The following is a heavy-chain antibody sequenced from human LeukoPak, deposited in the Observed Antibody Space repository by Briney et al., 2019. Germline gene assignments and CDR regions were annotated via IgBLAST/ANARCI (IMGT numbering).Heavy chain of an antibody. D-gene: IGHD2-15*01. CDR1: GYTFTSYD. CDR3: ARGGSGYCSGGSCYSDYYYYGMDV. V-gene: IGHV1-8*01. CDR2: MNPNSGNT. J-gene: IGHJ6*02. Sequence: ASVKVSCKASGYTFTSYDINWVRQATGQGLEWMGWMNPNSGNTGYAQEFQGRVTMTRNTSISTAYMELSSLRSEDTAVYYCARGGSGYCSGGSCYSDYYYYGMDVWGQGTTVTVSS.